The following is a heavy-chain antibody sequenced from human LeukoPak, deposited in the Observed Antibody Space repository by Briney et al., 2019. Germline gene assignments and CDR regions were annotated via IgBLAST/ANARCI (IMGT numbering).Heavy chain of an antibody. D-gene: IGHD3-10*01. CDR2: IYSGGST. J-gene: IGHJ3*02. V-gene: IGHV3-66*01. CDR1: GFTVSSNC. CDR3: ARVFNRPLNYYGSGSYYNDAFDI. Sequence: PGGSLRLSCAASGFTVSSNCMSWVRQAPGKGLEWVSVIYSGGSTYYADSVKGRFTISRDNSKNTLYLQMNSLRAEDTAVYYCARVFNRPLNYYGSGSYYNDAFDIWGQGTMVTVSS.